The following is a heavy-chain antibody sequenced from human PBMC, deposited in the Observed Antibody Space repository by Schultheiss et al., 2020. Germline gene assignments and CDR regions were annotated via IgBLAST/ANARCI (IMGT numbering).Heavy chain of an antibody. CDR2: INQSGST. CDR1: DESFSGIY. D-gene: IGHD5-18*01. V-gene: IGHV4-34*01. Sequence: SETLSLTCAVYDESFSGIYWRQPPEKGLEWSGEINQSGSTNYNSSLKSRVTISVDTSKNQFSLKLSSVTAADTAVYYCASLGYSYGPNFDYWGQGTLVTVSS. CDR3: ASLGYSYGPNFDY. J-gene: IGHJ4*02.